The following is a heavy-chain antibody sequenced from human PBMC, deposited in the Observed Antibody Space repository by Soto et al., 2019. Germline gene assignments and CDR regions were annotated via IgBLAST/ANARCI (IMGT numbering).Heavy chain of an antibody. Sequence: AGGSLRLSCAASGFAFSTHAMSWVRQAPGKGLEWVSTFSGSGGNIYYAESVKGRLTISRDDSKNTLYLQMDSLRVEDTAVYYCAKDPPWTVGPLAMDVWGQGTTVTVSS. J-gene: IGHJ6*02. D-gene: IGHD1-26*01. CDR2: FSGSGGNI. V-gene: IGHV3-23*01. CDR3: AKDPPWTVGPLAMDV. CDR1: GFAFSTHA.